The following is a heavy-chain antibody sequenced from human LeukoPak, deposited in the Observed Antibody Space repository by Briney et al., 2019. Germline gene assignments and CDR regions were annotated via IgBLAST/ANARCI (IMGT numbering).Heavy chain of an antibody. Sequence: ASVKVSCKASGYTFTSYDINSVRPATCQGLAWMGWMNPNSGNTGYGQKFPGRVTMTRNTSISTAYMELSSLRSEDTAVYYCARITKTYYDFWSGEWAFDYWGQGTLVTVSS. CDR1: GYTFTSYD. CDR3: ARITKTYYDFWSGEWAFDY. J-gene: IGHJ4*02. CDR2: MNPNSGNT. V-gene: IGHV1-8*01. D-gene: IGHD3-3*01.